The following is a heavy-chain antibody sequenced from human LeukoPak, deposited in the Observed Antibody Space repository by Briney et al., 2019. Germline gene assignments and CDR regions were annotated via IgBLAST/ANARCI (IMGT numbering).Heavy chain of an antibody. J-gene: IGHJ3*02. CDR3: ATSGSTIVVVVAASLGLAFDI. CDR2: FDPEDGET. Sequence: ASVKVSCKVSGYTLTELSMHWVRQAPGKGLEWMGGFDPEDGETTYAQKFQGRVTMTEDTSTDTAYMELSSLRSEDTAVYYCATSGSTIVVVVAASLGLAFDIWGQGTMVTVSS. CDR1: GYTLTELS. D-gene: IGHD2-15*01. V-gene: IGHV1-24*01.